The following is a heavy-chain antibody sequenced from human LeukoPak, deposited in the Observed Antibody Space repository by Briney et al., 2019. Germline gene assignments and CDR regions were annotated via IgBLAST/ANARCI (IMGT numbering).Heavy chain of an antibody. CDR1: GYTFTSYY. J-gene: IGHJ4*02. D-gene: IGHD1-26*01. V-gene: IGHV1-2*06. CDR2: IIPYSGDT. CDR3: GRHSYGDIY. Sequence: ASVKVSCKASGYTFTSYYMHWVRQAPGQGLEWMGRIIPYSGDTNYAQKFQGRVTMTRDTSIKTAYMELSRLRADDTAVYYCGRHSYGDIYWGQGTLVTVSS.